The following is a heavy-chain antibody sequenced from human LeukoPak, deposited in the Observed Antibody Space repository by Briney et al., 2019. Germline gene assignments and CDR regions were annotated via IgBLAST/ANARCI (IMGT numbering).Heavy chain of an antibody. D-gene: IGHD3-10*01. Sequence: PGGSLRLSCAASGFTFSRYGIHWFRQAPGKGLEWVAVISYDGSTKYYAVSVRGRFTISRDNSKNTLYLQMNSLRAEDTAVYYCAKDFGELLYGDSFDIWGQGTMVTVSS. CDR2: ISYDGSTK. V-gene: IGHV3-30*18. CDR3: AKDFGELLYGDSFDI. CDR1: GFTFSRYG. J-gene: IGHJ3*02.